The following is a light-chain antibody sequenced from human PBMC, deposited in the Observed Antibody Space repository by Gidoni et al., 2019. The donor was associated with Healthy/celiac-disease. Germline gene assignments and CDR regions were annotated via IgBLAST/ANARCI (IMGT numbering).Light chain of an antibody. CDR3: QQRSNWPRS. Sequence: EIVLTQSPATLSLSPVERATLSCRASQSVSSYLAWYPQKPGQAPRLLIYDASNRATGIPARFSGSGSGTDFTLTISSLEPEDFAVYYCQQRSNWPRSFXXXTKLEIK. CDR1: QSVSSY. V-gene: IGKV3-11*01. CDR2: DAS. J-gene: IGKJ2*03.